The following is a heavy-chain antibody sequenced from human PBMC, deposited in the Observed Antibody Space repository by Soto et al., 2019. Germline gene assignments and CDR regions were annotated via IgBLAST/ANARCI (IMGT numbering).Heavy chain of an antibody. CDR2: ISAYNGNT. V-gene: IGHV1-18*01. D-gene: IGHD2-8*01. CDR3: ARDPPATHCTNGVCAFDD. Sequence: GASVKVSCKASGYTFTSYGISWVRQAPGQGLEWMGWISAYNGNTNYAQKLQGRVTMTTDTSTSTAYMELRSLRSDDTAVYYCARDPPATHCTNGVCAFDDWGQGTRVTVAS. J-gene: IGHJ4*02. CDR1: GYTFTSYG.